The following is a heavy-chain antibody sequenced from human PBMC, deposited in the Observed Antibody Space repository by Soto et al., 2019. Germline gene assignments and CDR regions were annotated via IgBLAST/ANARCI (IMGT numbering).Heavy chain of an antibody. CDR2: IYYSGST. V-gene: IGHV4-59*01. J-gene: IGHJ4*02. CDR1: GGSISSYY. D-gene: IGHD6-19*01. Sequence: SETLSLTCAVAGGSISSYYWSWIRQPPGKGLEWIGYIYYSGSTNYNPSLKSRVTISVDTSKNQFSLKLTSVTAADTAVYYCARSRYTSGWWTPPFDYWGQGTLVTVSS. CDR3: ARSRYTSGWWTPPFDY.